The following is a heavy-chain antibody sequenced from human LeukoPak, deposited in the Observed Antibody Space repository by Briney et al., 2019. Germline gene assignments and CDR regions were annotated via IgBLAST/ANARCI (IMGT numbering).Heavy chain of an antibody. CDR3: ARRCYYYYMDV. CDR1: GFTFSSYA. CDR2: ISDRGGST. J-gene: IGHJ6*03. Sequence: PGGSLRLSCAASGFTFSSYAMSWVRQAPGKGLDWVSTISDRGGSTYYADSVKGRFTISRDNSKNTLYLQMNSLRAEDTAVYYCARRCYYYYMDVWGKGTTVTVSS. V-gene: IGHV3-23*01.